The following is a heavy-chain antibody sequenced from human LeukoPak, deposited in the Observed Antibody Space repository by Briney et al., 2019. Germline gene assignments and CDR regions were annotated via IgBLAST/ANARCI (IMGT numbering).Heavy chain of an antibody. Sequence: SETLSLTCAVSGGSISSNNWSCWVRPHPGKVLGWSGIIYYSGRTYYNPSPKSRVTISLDTSKNQFSLKLSSVTAADTAVYYCARDYRPYSSSWYYDYWGQGTLVTVSS. D-gene: IGHD6-13*01. CDR2: IYYSGRT. V-gene: IGHV4-4*02. J-gene: IGHJ4*02. CDR3: ARDYRPYSSSWYYDY. CDR1: GGSISSNNW.